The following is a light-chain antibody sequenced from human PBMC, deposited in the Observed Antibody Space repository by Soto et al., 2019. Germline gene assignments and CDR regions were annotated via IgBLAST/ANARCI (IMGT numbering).Light chain of an antibody. CDR3: QQDGRT. J-gene: IGKJ1*01. CDR1: QNISTTY. V-gene: IGKV3-20*01. CDR2: GAS. Sequence: EIVLTQSPGTLSLSPGERATLSCRASQNISTTYLAWYQQKPGQAPRLVIFGASRRATGLPDRFSGSGSGTDFTLTISRVEPEDFAVYYCQQDGRTFGQGTKVDIK.